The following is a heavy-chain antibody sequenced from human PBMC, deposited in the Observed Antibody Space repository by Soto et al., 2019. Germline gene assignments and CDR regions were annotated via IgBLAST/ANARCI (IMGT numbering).Heavy chain of an antibody. CDR3: ARDSGHYYYYYMDV. J-gene: IGHJ6*03. CDR1: GGSLSSYY. Sequence: TSETLSLTCTVAGGSLSSYYWNWIRPPPGKGLEWIGYIYYSGSTNYNPSLKSRVTISVDTSKNQFSLKLSSVTAADTAVYYCARDSGHYYYYYMDVWGKGTTVTVSS. V-gene: IGHV4-59*12. CDR2: IYYSGST.